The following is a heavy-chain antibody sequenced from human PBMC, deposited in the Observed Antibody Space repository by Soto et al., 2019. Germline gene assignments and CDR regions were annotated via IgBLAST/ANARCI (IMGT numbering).Heavy chain of an antibody. CDR1: GASFGTSAYY. V-gene: IGHV4-39*01. J-gene: IGHJ5*02. CDR2: INSSGST. Sequence: QLQLLESGPGLVKPSGTLSLSCTVSGASFGTSAYYWGWIRRAPGKGLEWIGSINSSGSTFSNPSLKSRVTISVDTSKNQFPLKLTSVTAADTALYYCSRRAPEGFDPWGQGTLVTVSS. CDR3: SRRAPEGFDP.